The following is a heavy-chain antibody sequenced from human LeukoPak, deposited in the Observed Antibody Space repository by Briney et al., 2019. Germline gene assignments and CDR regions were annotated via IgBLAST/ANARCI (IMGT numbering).Heavy chain of an antibody. CDR3: ARDMIKRESGYDPEEYYYYYYGMDV. D-gene: IGHD5-12*01. J-gene: IGHJ6*02. CDR1: GYTFTGYY. CDR2: INPNSGGT. Sequence: GASVKVSCKASGYTFTGYYMHWVRQAPGQGLEWMGWINPNSGGTNYAQKFQGWVTMTRDTSISTAYMELSRLRSDDTAVYYCARDMIKRESGYDPEEYYYYYYGMDVWDQGTTVTVSS. V-gene: IGHV1-2*04.